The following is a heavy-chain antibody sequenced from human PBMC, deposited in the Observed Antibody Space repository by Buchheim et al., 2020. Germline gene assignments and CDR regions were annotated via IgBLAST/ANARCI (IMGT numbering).Heavy chain of an antibody. CDR2: IKSKTVGGTT. V-gene: IGHV3-15*01. CDR3: TTSDGGEDY. Sequence: EVQLVESGGGLVKPGGSLRLSCAASGFTFSNAWMSWVRQAPGKGLEWVGSIKSKTVGGTTDYAAPVKGRFTISRDDSTNTLYLQMNSLKTEDTAVYYCTTSDGGEDYWGQGTL. CDR1: GFTFSNAW. D-gene: IGHD4-23*01. J-gene: IGHJ4*02.